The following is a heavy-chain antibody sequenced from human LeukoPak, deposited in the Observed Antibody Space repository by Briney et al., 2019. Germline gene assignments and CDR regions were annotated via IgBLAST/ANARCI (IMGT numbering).Heavy chain of an antibody. J-gene: IGHJ3*02. CDR3: ASGTFWSGYYYYAFDI. V-gene: IGHV4-38-2*01. Sequence: SETLSLTCAVSGYSISSGYDWGWIRQPPGKGLEWIGSIYHSGSTYYNPSLKSRVTISVDTSKNQFSLKLSSVTAADTAVYYCASGTFWSGYYYYAFDIWGQGTMVTVSS. CDR2: IYHSGST. D-gene: IGHD3-3*01. CDR1: GYSISSGYD.